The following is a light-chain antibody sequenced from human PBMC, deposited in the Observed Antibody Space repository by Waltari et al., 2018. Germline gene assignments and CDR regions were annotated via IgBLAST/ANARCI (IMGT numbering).Light chain of an antibody. Sequence: VLTQSPGSLSLSPGERAILSCTASQRISSGSLVWYQQKRGQAPRLVIYGAYRRASGIPDRFSGSGSGTDFTLIISRLEPEDSAVYYCQHYDRSPCIFGQGTNIEIK. CDR3: QHYDRSPCI. V-gene: IGKV3-20*01. J-gene: IGKJ2*02. CDR2: GAY. CDR1: QRISSGS.